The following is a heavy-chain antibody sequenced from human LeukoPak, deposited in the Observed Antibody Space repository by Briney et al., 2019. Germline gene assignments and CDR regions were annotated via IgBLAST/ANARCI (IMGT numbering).Heavy chain of an antibody. CDR1: GFTFSGSA. J-gene: IGHJ5*02. D-gene: IGHD3-3*01. CDR2: IRSRANSYAT. CDR3: TRTKDYDFWSGYCLDP. V-gene: IGHV3-73*01. Sequence: GGSLRLSCAASGFTFSGSAMHWVRQASGKGLEWVGRIRSRANSYATAYAASVKGRFTISRDDSKNTAYLQMNSLKTEDTAVYYCTRTKDYDFWSGYCLDPWGQGTLVTVSS.